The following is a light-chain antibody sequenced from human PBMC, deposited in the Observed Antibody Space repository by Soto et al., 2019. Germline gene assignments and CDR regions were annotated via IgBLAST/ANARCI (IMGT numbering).Light chain of an antibody. CDR2: RND. J-gene: IGLJ2*01. Sequence: QSVLTQPPSVSGAPGQTVIISCSGSSSNIGAPYDVNWYQHLPGTAPKLLIYRNDQRPSGVPDRFSGSMSGTAASLAIGGLRSEDEADYYCAAWDDSLSGVVFGGGTKLTVL. V-gene: IGLV1-47*01. CDR3: AAWDDSLSGVV. CDR1: SSNIGAPYD.